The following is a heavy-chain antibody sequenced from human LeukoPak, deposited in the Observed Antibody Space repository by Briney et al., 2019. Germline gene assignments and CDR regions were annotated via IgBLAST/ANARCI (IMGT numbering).Heavy chain of an antibody. Sequence: SETLSLTCAVYGGSFGGYYWSWIRQPPGKGLEWIGEINHSGSTNYNPSLKSRVTISVDTSKNQFSLKLSSVTAADTAVYYCAGLFDYGDSHYYYYYMDVWGKGTTVTVSS. D-gene: IGHD4-17*01. CDR3: AGLFDYGDSHYYYYYMDV. CDR1: GGSFGGYY. J-gene: IGHJ6*03. CDR2: INHSGST. V-gene: IGHV4-34*01.